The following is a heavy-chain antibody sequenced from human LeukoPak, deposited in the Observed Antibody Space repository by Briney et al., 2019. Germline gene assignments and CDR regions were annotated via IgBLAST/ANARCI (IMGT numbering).Heavy chain of an antibody. Sequence: GGSLRLSCAASGFTFSSYSMNWVPQAPGKGLEWVSSISSSSSYIYYADSVKGRFTISRDNAKNSLYLQMNSLRAEDTAVYYCARVQRYTAMVRGAFDIWGQGTMVTVSS. D-gene: IGHD5-18*01. CDR2: ISSSSSYI. CDR3: ARVQRYTAMVRGAFDI. CDR1: GFTFSSYS. V-gene: IGHV3-21*01. J-gene: IGHJ3*02.